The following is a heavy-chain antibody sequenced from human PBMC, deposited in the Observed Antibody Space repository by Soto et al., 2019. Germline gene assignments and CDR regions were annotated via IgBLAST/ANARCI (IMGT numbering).Heavy chain of an antibody. CDR3: AREYSSFEY. CDR2: IHYSGYT. V-gene: IGHV4-59*01. Sequence: QVQLQESGPGLVKPSETLSLTCTVSDGAISTYYWHWIRQPPGKGLEWIGYIHYSGYTSYNPSHKSRVTISVDTSKNQFSVRLHSVTAADTAVYYCAREYSSFEYWGQGALVTVS. CDR1: DGAISTYY. D-gene: IGHD4-4*01. J-gene: IGHJ4*02.